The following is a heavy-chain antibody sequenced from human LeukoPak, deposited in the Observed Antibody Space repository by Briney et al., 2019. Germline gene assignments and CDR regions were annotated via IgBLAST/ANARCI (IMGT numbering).Heavy chain of an antibody. Sequence: GGSLRLSCAASGFTFNYYSMNWVRQAPGKGLEWVSSISHIGSHIYYSDSVKGRFTISRDNAKNSLYLQMNSLRAEDTAVYFCARGPSEYYFDYWGQGTLVTVSS. J-gene: IGHJ4*02. CDR2: ISHIGSHI. CDR1: GFTFNYYS. CDR3: ARGPSEYYFDY. D-gene: IGHD3-10*01. V-gene: IGHV3-21*01.